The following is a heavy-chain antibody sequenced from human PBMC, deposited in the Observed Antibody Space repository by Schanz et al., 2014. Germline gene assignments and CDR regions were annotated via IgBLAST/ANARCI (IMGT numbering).Heavy chain of an antibody. CDR1: GFTFSDYY. CDR3: ARDLISSGWYG. Sequence: VQLVECGGGLVQPGRSLRLSCAASGFTFSDYYMSWIRQAPGKGLEWVSYISNSGTTIYYADSVKGRFTISRDNAKNSLYLQMNSLRVEDTAVYYCARDLISSGWYGWGQGTLVTVSS. CDR2: ISNSGTTI. V-gene: IGHV3-11*01. D-gene: IGHD6-19*01. J-gene: IGHJ4*02.